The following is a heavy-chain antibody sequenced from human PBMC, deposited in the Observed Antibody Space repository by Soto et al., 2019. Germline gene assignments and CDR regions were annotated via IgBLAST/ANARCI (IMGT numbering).Heavy chain of an antibody. D-gene: IGHD5-12*01. Sequence: TLSIACTVSGGSISSGGSYWSWIHQHPGKGLEWIGYIYYSGSTYYNPSLKSRVTISVDTSKNQFSLKLSSVTAADTAVYYCARGMGGYNIFDSRGQGSLVTVSS. CDR3: ARGMGGYNIFDS. J-gene: IGHJ4*02. V-gene: IGHV4-31*03. CDR1: GGSISSGGSY. CDR2: IYYSGST.